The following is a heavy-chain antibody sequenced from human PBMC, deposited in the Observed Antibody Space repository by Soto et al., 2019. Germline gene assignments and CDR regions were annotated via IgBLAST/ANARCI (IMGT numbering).Heavy chain of an antibody. V-gene: IGHV6-1*01. CDR1: GDSVSSNSAA. CDR2: TYYRSKWYN. D-gene: IGHD2-2*01. J-gene: IGHJ6*02. Sequence: SGDSVSSNSAAWNWIRQSPSRGLEWLGRTYYRSKWYNDYAVSVKSRITINPDTSKNQFSLQLNSVTPEDTAVYYCARDPGRIVVVPAASYYGMDVWAQGTTVTVSS. CDR3: ARDPGRIVVVPAASYYGMDV.